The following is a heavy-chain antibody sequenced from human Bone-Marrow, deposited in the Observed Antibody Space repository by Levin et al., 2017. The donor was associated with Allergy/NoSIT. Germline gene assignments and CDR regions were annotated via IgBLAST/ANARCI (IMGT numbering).Heavy chain of an antibody. D-gene: IGHD6-6*01. CDR1: GDNFNSYG. CDR2: VIPIFTTS. J-gene: IGHJ6*03. CDR3: ARSSSLGEWPPNYMDV. Sequence: GASVKVSCKGYGDNFNSYGLSWVRQAPGQGLEWMGGVIPIFTTSKYAPKFQGRVTITADKSTRTVYMELSALRSEDTAVYYCARSSSLGEWPPNYMDVWGRGTTVTVSS. V-gene: IGHV1-69*06.